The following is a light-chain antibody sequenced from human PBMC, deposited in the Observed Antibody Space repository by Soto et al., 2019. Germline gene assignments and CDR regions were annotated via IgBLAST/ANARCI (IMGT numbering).Light chain of an antibody. Sequence: QSALTQPASVSGSPGQAITRSCTGTSSDVGGYNYVSWYQQHPGKAPKLMIYDVSNRPSGVSNRFSGSKSGNTASLTISGLQAEDEADYYCSSYTSSSTLMVFGGATQLTVL. CDR3: SSYTSSSTLMV. CDR1: SSDVGGYNY. V-gene: IGLV2-14*01. CDR2: DVS. J-gene: IGLJ2*01.